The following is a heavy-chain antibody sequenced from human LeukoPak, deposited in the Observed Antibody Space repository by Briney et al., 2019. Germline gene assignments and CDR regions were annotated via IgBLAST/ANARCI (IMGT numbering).Heavy chain of an antibody. CDR2: IYHSGST. V-gene: IGHV4-38-2*02. D-gene: IGHD2-2*01. J-gene: IGHJ5*02. CDR3: ARRKYQLLRHGGGRFDP. Sequence: SETLSLTCTVSGYSISSGYYWGWIRQPPGKGLEWIGSIYHSGSTYYNPSLKSRVTISVDTSKNQFSLKLSSVTAADTAVYYCARRKYQLLRHGGGRFDPWGQGTLVTVSS. CDR1: GYSISSGYY.